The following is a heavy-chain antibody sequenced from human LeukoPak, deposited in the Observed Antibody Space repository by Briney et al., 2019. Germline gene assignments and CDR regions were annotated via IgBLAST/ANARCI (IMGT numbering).Heavy chain of an antibody. CDR2: FDPEDGET. CDR3: ARDGGYYFWRGPYSRGSAFDI. J-gene: IGHJ3*02. CDR1: GYTLTELS. Sequence: ASVKVSCKVCGYTLTELSMHWVRQAPGKGLEWMGGFDPEDGETIYAQKCQGRVTMTEDTSTDTAYMELSRLRSEDTAVYYCARDGGYYFWRGPYSRGSAFDIWGQGTMVTVSS. D-gene: IGHD3-3*01. V-gene: IGHV1-24*01.